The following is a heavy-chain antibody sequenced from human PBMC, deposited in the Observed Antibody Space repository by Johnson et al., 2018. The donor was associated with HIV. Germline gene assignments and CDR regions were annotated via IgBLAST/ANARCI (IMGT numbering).Heavy chain of an antibody. V-gene: IGHV3-30*03. CDR2: ISYDGSNK. CDR3: AREKIRAFDI. Sequence: VQLVESGGGVVQPGRSLRLSCAASGFTFSRYGMHWVRQAPGKGLAWVAVISYDGSNKYYADSVKGRFTISRDNSKNTLYLQMNSLRAEDTAVYYCAREKIRAFDIWGQGTMVTVSS. J-gene: IGHJ3*02. CDR1: GFTFSRYG.